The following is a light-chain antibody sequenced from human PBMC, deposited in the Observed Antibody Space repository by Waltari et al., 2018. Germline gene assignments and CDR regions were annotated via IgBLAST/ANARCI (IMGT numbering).Light chain of an antibody. J-gene: IGLJ2*01. CDR1: SSDVGGYNY. Sequence: QYALTQPASVSGSPGQSITISCTGTSSDVGGYNYASWYQQHPGKAPKLIIYEVSNRPSGVSNRFSGSKSGNTASLTISGLQAEDEADYYCSSYTSSSTVVFGGGTKLTV. CDR2: EVS. V-gene: IGLV2-14*01. CDR3: SSYTSSSTVV.